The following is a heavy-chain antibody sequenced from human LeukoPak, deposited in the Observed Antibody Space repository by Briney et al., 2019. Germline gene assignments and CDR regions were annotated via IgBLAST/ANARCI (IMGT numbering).Heavy chain of an antibody. D-gene: IGHD3-22*01. Sequence: GGSLRLSCAASGFTFSSYWMTWVRQAPGKGLEWVANIKQDGSEKYYVDSVKGRFTISRDNAKNSLYLQMNSLRAEDTAVYYCATSLRLYYYDSSAYYARWGQGTLVTVSS. J-gene: IGHJ4*02. CDR3: ATSLRLYYYDSSAYYAR. CDR2: IKQDGSEK. V-gene: IGHV3-7*01. CDR1: GFTFSSYW.